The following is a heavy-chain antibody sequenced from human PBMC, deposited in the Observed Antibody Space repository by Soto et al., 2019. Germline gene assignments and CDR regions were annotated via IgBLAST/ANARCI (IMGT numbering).Heavy chain of an antibody. CDR1: GYTFTSYG. Sequence: ASVKVSCKASGYTFTSYGISWVRQAPGQGLEWMGWISAYNGNTNYAQKLQGRVTMTTDTSTSTAYMELRSLRSDDTAVNNCARDPGYSRGTPPGDYGGQGPLVPVP. CDR3: ARDPGYSRGTPPGDY. J-gene: IGHJ4*02. CDR2: ISAYNGNT. D-gene: IGHD3-16*01. V-gene: IGHV1-18*01.